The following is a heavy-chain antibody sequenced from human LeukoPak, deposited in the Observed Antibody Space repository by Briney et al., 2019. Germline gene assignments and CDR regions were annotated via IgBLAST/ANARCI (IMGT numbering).Heavy chain of an antibody. D-gene: IGHD2-2*01. CDR1: GFTFSSYA. Sequence: GGSLRLSCAASGFTFSSYAMSWVRQAPGKGLEWVSAISGSGGSTYYADSVKGRFTVSRDNSKNTLYLQMNSLRAEDTAVYYCAKDRDQLMLYPPRDLDPWGQGTLVTVSS. CDR2: ISGSGGST. V-gene: IGHV3-23*01. CDR3: AKDRDQLMLYPPRDLDP. J-gene: IGHJ5*02.